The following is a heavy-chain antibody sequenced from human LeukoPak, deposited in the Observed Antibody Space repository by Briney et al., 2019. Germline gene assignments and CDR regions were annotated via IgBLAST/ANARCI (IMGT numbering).Heavy chain of an antibody. D-gene: IGHD3-16*02. J-gene: IGHJ4*02. Sequence: GSLRLSCAASGFTFSSYWMSWVRQSPGKGLEWIGSISTSGSTDYNPSLKSRVTISVDTSKNQFSLRLTSVTAADTAVYHCARQANWGSLRSVFHYWGQGTLVTVSS. CDR1: GFTFSSYW. V-gene: IGHV4-39*01. CDR3: ARQANWGSLRSVFHY. CDR2: ISTSGST.